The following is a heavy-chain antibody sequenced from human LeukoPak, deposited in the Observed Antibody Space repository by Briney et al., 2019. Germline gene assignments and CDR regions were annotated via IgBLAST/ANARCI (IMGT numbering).Heavy chain of an antibody. CDR3: ARALSQEAYYCDSSGYSWSNAFDI. J-gene: IGHJ3*02. D-gene: IGHD3-22*01. CDR2: IIPIFGTA. CDR1: GGTFSSYA. V-gene: IGHV1-69*05. Sequence: EASVKVSCKASGGTFSSYAISWVRQAPGQGLEWMGGIIPIFGTANYAQKFQGRVTITTDESTSTAYMELSSLRSEDTAVYYCARALSQEAYYCDSSGYSWSNAFDIWGQGTMVTVSS.